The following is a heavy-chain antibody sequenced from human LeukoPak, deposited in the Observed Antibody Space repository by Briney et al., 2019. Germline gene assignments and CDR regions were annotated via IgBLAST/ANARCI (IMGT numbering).Heavy chain of an antibody. CDR2: INHRVST. CDR3: ARGPPFYDFWSGYFTYFDY. Sequence: SESLSLTWAVYAGSFTGYYWGWVRQLPGEGREWIGEINHRVSTTYNPSLKSRVTISVDPSKNQFSLKLSSVTAADTAVYYCARGPPFYDFWSGYFTYFDYWGQGTLVTVSP. J-gene: IGHJ4*02. CDR1: AGSFTGYY. V-gene: IGHV4-34*01. D-gene: IGHD3-3*01.